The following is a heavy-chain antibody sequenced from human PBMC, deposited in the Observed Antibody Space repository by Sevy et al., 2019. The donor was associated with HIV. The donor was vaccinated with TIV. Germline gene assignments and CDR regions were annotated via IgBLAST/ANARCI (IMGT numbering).Heavy chain of an antibody. J-gene: IGHJ4*02. CDR2: ISNDGGNQ. D-gene: IGHD5-12*01. CDR3: AKDVSDGYNYFLDF. Sequence: GSLRLSCAASGFTFRNYGMHWVRQAPGQGLEGVAVISNDGGNQYYSESVKGRFTISRDNSKNTVYLQMNSLRAEDTAVYYCAKDVSDGYNYFLDFWGQGALVTVSS. CDR1: GFTFRNYG. V-gene: IGHV3-30*18.